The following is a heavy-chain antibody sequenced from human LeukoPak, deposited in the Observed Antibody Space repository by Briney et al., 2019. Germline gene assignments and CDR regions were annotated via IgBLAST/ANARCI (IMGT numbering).Heavy chain of an antibody. V-gene: IGHV1-2*02. Sequence: GASVTVSCKASGYTFSGYYMHWVRQAPGQGLEWMGWNSNSGGTNYAQKFQGRVTMTRDTSISTTYMELTSLKSDDTAVYYCARDLAGDGLSYFDYWGQGTLVTVSS. CDR2: NSNSGGT. D-gene: IGHD6-19*01. CDR1: GYTFSGYY. J-gene: IGHJ4*02. CDR3: ARDLAGDGLSYFDY.